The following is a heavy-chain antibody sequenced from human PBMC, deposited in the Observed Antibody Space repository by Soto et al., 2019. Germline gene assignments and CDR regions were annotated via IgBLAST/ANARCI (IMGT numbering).Heavy chain of an antibody. V-gene: IGHV1-69*13. D-gene: IGHD4-17*01. Sequence: AASVKVSCKASGGTFSSYAISWVRQAPGQGLEWMGGIIPIFGTANYAQKFQGRVTITADESTSTAYMELSSLRSEDTAVYYCARYPTDYGDYPYFQHWGQGTLVTVSS. CDR2: IIPIFGTA. CDR3: ARYPTDYGDYPYFQH. J-gene: IGHJ1*01. CDR1: GGTFSSYA.